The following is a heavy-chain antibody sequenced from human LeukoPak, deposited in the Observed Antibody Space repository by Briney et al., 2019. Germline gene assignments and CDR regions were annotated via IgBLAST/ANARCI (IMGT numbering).Heavy chain of an antibody. Sequence: SETLSLTCTVSGGSISSYYWSWIRHPPGKGLERIGYIYYSGSTNYNPSLKSRVTISVDTSKNQFSLKLSSVTAADTAVYYCARHGVDYYDSSGAIDPWRQGTLVTVSS. V-gene: IGHV4-59*08. D-gene: IGHD3-22*01. CDR3: ARHGVDYYDSSGAIDP. CDR1: GGSISSYY. J-gene: IGHJ5*02. CDR2: IYYSGST.